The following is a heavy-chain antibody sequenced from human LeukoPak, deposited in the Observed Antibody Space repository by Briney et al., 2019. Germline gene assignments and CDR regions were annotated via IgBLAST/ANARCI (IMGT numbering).Heavy chain of an antibody. CDR2: INPNSGGT. CDR1: GYTFTGYY. Sequence: ASVKVSCKASGYTFTGYYMHWVRQAPGQGLEWMGWINPNSGGTNYAQKFQGRVTMTRDTSISTAYMELSRLRSDDTAVYYCARVVTIVGVVDYWGQGTLVTVSS. V-gene: IGHV1-2*02. CDR3: ARVVTIVGVVDY. D-gene: IGHD3-3*01. J-gene: IGHJ4*02.